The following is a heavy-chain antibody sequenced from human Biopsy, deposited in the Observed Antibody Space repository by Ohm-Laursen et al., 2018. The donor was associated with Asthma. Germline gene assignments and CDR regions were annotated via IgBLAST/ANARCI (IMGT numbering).Heavy chain of an antibody. Sequence: SVKVSCKSLGGTFNTYVIGWVRQAPGQGLEWMGGINSVFGTKTYPQKFQDRVTITADDSTSTVYMELSCLRSEDTAVYYCARKAGSCISRTCYSLDFWGQGTLVTVSS. J-gene: IGHJ4*02. CDR1: GGTFNTYV. V-gene: IGHV1-69*13. CDR3: ARKAGSCISRTCYSLDF. CDR2: INSVFGTK. D-gene: IGHD2-2*01.